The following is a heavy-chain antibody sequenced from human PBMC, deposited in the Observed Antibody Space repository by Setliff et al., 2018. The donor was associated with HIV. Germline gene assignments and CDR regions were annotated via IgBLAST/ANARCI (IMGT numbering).Heavy chain of an antibody. V-gene: IGHV1-46*03. D-gene: IGHD3-3*01. CDR3: ARAGKRITIFGVVIIPVRVGDYFDY. Sequence: ASVKVSCKASGYTFTSYYMHWVRQAPGQGMEWMGIINASGGSTSYAQKFQGRVTMTRDTSPSTVDMELSSLRSEDPAVYYCARAGKRITIFGVVIIPVRVGDYFDYWGQGTLVTVSS. CDR2: INASGGST. J-gene: IGHJ4*02. CDR1: GYTFTSYY.